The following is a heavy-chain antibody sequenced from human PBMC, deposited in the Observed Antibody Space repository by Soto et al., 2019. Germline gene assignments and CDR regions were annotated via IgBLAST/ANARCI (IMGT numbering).Heavy chain of an antibody. CDR1: DYTFTSYG. Sequence: QVQLVQSGAEVKKPGASVKVSCKASDYTFTSYGISWVRQAPGQGLEWMGWINTYNGNKNYAQKLQGRVTMTTDTSTSTAYMELRSLRSDDTAVSYCARVAPTLYGSGSYYFDYWGQGTLVTVSS. V-gene: IGHV1-18*01. J-gene: IGHJ4*02. CDR3: ARVAPTLYGSGSYYFDY. D-gene: IGHD3-10*01. CDR2: INTYNGNK.